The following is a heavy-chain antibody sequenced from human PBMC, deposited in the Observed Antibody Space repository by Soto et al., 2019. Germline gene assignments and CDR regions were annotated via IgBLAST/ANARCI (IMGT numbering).Heavy chain of an antibody. CDR3: ARDGYDGSGSPYPAY. D-gene: IGHD3-10*01. Sequence: SETLSLTCSVSGGSMSEYFWSWIRQSPGKGLEWIGYIYYLGSTDYNPSLKSRVTISVDTSKRQFSLRLTSVTAADTAVYYCARDGYDGSGSPYPAYWGPGTKVAVSS. J-gene: IGHJ4*02. CDR1: GGSMSEYF. CDR2: IYYLGST. V-gene: IGHV4-59*01.